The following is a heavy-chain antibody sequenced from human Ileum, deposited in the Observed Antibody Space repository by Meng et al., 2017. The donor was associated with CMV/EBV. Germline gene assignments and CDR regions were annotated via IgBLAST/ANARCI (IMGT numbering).Heavy chain of an antibody. V-gene: IGHV6-1*01. J-gene: IGHJ4*02. CDR3: ARNIFEDQMLPFDY. D-gene: IGHD2-2*01. CDR1: GDSVSSKSVT. CDR2: TYYRSKWYN. Sequence: QVLLHTSGPGLVKPTQPLYLTCAISGDSVSSKSVTWNWIRQSPSRGLEWLGRTYYRSKWYNDYAVSVKSRITINPDTSRNHFFLQLSSVSPEDTAVYYCARNIFEDQMLPFDYWGQGTLVTVSS.